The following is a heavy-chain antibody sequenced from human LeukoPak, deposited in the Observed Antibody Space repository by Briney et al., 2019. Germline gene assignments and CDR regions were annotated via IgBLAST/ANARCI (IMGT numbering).Heavy chain of an antibody. Sequence: SETLSLTCTASGGSISSGYYYWSWIRQAAGKGLEWIGRIYTSGSTNYNPSLKSRVNISLDTSKNQFSLKLNSVTAADTAVYYCARDQLGEPTIFLVYWGQGTLVTVSS. V-gene: IGHV4-61*02. D-gene: IGHD3-3*01. CDR3: ARDQLGEPTIFLVY. CDR2: IYTSGST. CDR1: GGSISSGYYY. J-gene: IGHJ4*02.